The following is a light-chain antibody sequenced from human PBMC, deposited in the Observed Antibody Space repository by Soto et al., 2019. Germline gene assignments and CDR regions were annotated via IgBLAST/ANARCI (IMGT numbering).Light chain of an antibody. CDR3: HQYATYS. CDR2: HAS. Sequence: DIQMTQSPSTLPSFVGDRVTITCRASQNIANWLAWYRQKPGTAPELLTYHASTLVSGVPSRFTGSGSGTEFTLAISGLQPDDFATYFCHQYATYSFGQGTKVEIQ. J-gene: IGKJ1*01. V-gene: IGKV1-5*01. CDR1: QNIANW.